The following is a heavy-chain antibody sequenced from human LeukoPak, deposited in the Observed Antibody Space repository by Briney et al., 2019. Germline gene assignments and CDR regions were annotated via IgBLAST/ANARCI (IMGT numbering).Heavy chain of an antibody. Sequence: GGSLRLSCAASGFTFSSYWMSWVRQAPGKGLEWVSGITDTGANTYYADSVKGRFTISRDNSKNTLFLQMNSLRAEDTAVYYCAKAGGDVDIVATIVYFDYWGQGTLVTVSS. D-gene: IGHD5-12*01. CDR1: GFTFSSYW. CDR3: AKAGGDVDIVATIVYFDY. J-gene: IGHJ4*02. V-gene: IGHV3-23*01. CDR2: ITDTGANT.